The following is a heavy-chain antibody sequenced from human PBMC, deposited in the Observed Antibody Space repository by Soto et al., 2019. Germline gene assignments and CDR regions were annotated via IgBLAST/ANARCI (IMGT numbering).Heavy chain of an antibody. J-gene: IGHJ4*02. V-gene: IGHV1-18*01. D-gene: IGHD3-9*01. CDR3: ARVTPHFDYTYYFDY. CDR1: GYTFTSYG. CDR2: ISAYNGNT. Sequence: GASVKVSCKASGYTFTSYGIIWVRQAPGQGLEWMGWISAYNGNTNYAQKLQGRVTMTTDTSTSTAYMELRSLRSDDTAVYYCARVTPHFDYTYYFDYWGQGTLVTVSS.